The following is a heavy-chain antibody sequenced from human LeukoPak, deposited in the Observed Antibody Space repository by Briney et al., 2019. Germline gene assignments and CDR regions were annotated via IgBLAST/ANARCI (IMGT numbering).Heavy chain of an antibody. D-gene: IGHD4-17*01. J-gene: IGHJ4*02. CDR2: IYYSGST. CDR1: GGSLTSAEYH. CDR3: ARTTARVFDS. V-gene: IGHV4-30-4*01. Sequence: SETLSLICTVSGGSLTSAEYHWSWIRQPPGKGLEWIGYIYYSGSTYYTPSLNSRITISLDTSKNQSSLKVTSVTAADTAVYYCARTTARVFDSWGQGTLVTVSS.